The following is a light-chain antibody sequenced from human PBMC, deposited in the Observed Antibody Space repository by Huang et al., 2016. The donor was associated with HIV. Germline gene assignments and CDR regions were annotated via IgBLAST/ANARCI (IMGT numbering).Light chain of an antibody. CDR1: QTVSSN. CDR3: QHYRVWPPVYT. Sequence: EIVMTQSPATLSVSPGERATLSCRASQTVSSNLAWYQQKPGQAPRLRIYAASTRATDIPARFSGSGSGTEFTLTISSRQSEDFAVYYCQHYRVWPPVYTFGQGTKLEIK. CDR2: AAS. J-gene: IGKJ2*01. V-gene: IGKV3-15*01.